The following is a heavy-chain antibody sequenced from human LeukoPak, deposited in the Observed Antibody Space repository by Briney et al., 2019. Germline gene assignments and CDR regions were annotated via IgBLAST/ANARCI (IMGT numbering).Heavy chain of an antibody. CDR2: MNPKSGGT. Sequence: ASVKVSCKAPGYTFSNSYIHWVRPAPGQGLEWMGSMNPKSGGTKYAQKFQGRVSMTRDTSISTAYMELASLTSDDTAVYYCARAGGRSWFDPWGQGTLVTVSS. CDR1: GYTFSNSY. J-gene: IGHJ5*02. CDR3: ARAGGRSWFDP. D-gene: IGHD1-26*01. V-gene: IGHV1-2*02.